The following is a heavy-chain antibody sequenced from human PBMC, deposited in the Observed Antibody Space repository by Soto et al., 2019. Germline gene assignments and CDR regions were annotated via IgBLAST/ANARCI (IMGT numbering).Heavy chain of an antibody. J-gene: IGHJ6*02. V-gene: IGHV3-23*01. CDR2: ISGSGSST. D-gene: IGHD1-26*01. CDR1: GFTFSSYA. Sequence: GGSLRLSCAASGFTFSSYAMSWVRQAPGKGLEWVSGISGSGSSTYDADSVKGRFTISRDNSKNTLYLQMNSLRAEDTAIYYCAKGRGGGGTKTIYYYGLEVWGQGTTVTVSS. CDR3: AKGRGGGGTKTIYYYGLEV.